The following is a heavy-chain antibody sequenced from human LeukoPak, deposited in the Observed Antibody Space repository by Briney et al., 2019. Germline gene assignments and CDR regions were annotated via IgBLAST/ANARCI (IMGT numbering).Heavy chain of an antibody. J-gene: IGHJ6*04. V-gene: IGHV1-69*06. CDR3: ARGSGYYYYYGMDV. CDR1: GGTFSSYA. Sequence: ASVKVSCKASGGTFSSYAISWVRQAPGQGLEWMRGIIPIFGTANYAQKFQGRVTITADKSTSTAYMELSSLRSEDTAVYYCARGSGYYYYYGMDVWGKGTTVTVSS. CDR2: IIPIFGTA.